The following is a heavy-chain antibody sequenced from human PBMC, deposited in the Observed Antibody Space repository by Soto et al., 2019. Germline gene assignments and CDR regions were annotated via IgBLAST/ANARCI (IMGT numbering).Heavy chain of an antibody. CDR2: IIPILGIA. J-gene: IGHJ6*02. V-gene: IGHV1-69*02. CDR1: GGTFSSYT. Sequence: SVKVSCKASGGTFSSYTISWVRQAPGQGLEWMGRIIPILGIANYAQKFQGRVTITADKSTSTAYMELSSLRSEDTAVYYCASRGHSSGWSGEYGNHLFRWYYGSDVCGLG. D-gene: IGHD6-19*01. CDR3: ASRGHSSGWSGEYGNHLFRWYYGSDV.